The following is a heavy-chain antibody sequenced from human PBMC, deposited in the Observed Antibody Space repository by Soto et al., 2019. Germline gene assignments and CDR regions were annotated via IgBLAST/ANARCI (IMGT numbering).Heavy chain of an antibody. V-gene: IGHV2-5*01. Sequence: CTFAGSSLSKRKMGVGWIRQPPGKALEWLALIYWNDDKRYSPSLKSRLTITKDTSKNQVVLTMTNMDPVDTATYYCAHLAITMVRGVIIKTPDYWGQGTLVTVSS. D-gene: IGHD3-10*01. CDR1: GSSLSKRKMG. CDR3: AHLAITMVRGVIIKTPDY. CDR2: IYWNDDK. J-gene: IGHJ4*02.